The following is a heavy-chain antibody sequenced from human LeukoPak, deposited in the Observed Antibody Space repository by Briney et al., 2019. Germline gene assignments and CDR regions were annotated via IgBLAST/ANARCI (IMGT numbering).Heavy chain of an antibody. V-gene: IGHV3-30*18. J-gene: IGHJ4*02. CDR2: ISYDGSNK. Sequence: GGSLRFSCAASGFTFSSYGMHWVRQAPGKGLEWVAVISYDGSNKYYADSVKGRFTISRDNSKNTLYLQMNSLRAEDTAMYYCAKSEATADYFDYWGQGTLVTVSS. CDR3: AKSEATADYFDY. CDR1: GFTFSSYG.